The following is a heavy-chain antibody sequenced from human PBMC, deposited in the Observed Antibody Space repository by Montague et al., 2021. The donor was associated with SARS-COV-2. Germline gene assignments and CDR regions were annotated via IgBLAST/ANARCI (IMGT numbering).Heavy chain of an antibody. Sequence: SETLSLTCTVSGGSISSYYWSWIRQPPGKGLEWIGYIYYSGSTNYNPPLKSRVTISVDTSKNQFSLKLSSVTAADTAVYYCARAPVAHITIFGVVTSFDYWGQGTLGTVSS. V-gene: IGHV4-59*01. CDR3: ARAPVAHITIFGVVTSFDY. CDR1: GGSISSYY. CDR2: IYYSGST. D-gene: IGHD3-3*01. J-gene: IGHJ4*02.